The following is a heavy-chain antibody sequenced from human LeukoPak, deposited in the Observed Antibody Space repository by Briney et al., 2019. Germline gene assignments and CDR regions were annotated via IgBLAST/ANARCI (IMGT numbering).Heavy chain of an antibody. CDR2: ISSSSSYI. Sequence: GGSLRPSCAASGFTFSSYSMNWVRQAPGKGLEWVSSISSSSSYIYYADSVKGRFTISRDNARNSLYLQMNSLRAEDTAVYYCARDGHSSSWPIDYWGQGTLVTVSS. V-gene: IGHV3-21*01. D-gene: IGHD6-13*01. CDR3: ARDGHSSSWPIDY. J-gene: IGHJ4*02. CDR1: GFTFSSYS.